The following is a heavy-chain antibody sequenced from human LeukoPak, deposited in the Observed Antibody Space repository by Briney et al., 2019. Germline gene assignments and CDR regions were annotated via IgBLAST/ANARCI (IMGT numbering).Heavy chain of an antibody. CDR2: IYPGDSDT. V-gene: IGHV5-51*01. D-gene: IGHD4-17*01. CDR3: ARRGDRALYGDYVFDY. CDR1: GYSFTSYW. Sequence: GESLKTSCKGSGYSFTSYWIGWVRQMPGKGLEWMGIIYPGDSDTRYSPSFQGQVTISADKSISTAYLQWSSLKASDTAMYYCARRGDRALYGDYVFDYWGQGTLVTVSS. J-gene: IGHJ4*02.